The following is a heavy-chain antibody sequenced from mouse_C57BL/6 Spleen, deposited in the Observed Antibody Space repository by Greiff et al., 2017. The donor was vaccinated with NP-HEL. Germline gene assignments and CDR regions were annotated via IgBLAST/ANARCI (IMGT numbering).Heavy chain of an antibody. CDR1: GYTFTSYW. D-gene: IGHD1-1*01. V-gene: IGHV1-69*01. J-gene: IGHJ4*01. CDR3: ARSRYYGSSPYAMDY. CDR2: IDPADGYT. Sequence: QVQLKQPGAELVMPGASVKLSCKASGYTFTSYWMHWVKQRPGQGLEWIGGIDPADGYTNYNRKFKGKATLTVDKSSSTAYMQLSSLTSEDSAVYYCARSRYYGSSPYAMDYWGQGTSVTVSS.